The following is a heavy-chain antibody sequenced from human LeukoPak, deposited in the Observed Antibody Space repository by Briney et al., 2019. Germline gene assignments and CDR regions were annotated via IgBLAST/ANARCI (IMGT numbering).Heavy chain of an antibody. CDR1: GFTFSSYA. V-gene: IGHV3-23*01. CDR3: ARGGQWLIVNWFDP. J-gene: IGHJ5*02. CDR2: ISGSGGST. D-gene: IGHD6-19*01. Sequence: PGGSLRLSCAASGFTFSSYAMSWVRQAPGKGLEWVSAISGSGGSTYYADSVKGRFTISRDNAKNSLYLQMNSLRAEDTAVYYCARGGQWLIVNWFDPWGQGTLVTVSS.